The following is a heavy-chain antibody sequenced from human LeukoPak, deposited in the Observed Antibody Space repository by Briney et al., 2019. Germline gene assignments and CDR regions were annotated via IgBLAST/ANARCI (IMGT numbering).Heavy chain of an antibody. Sequence: VASVKVSCMASGYTFTSYGISWVRQAPGQGLEWMGWISAYNGNTNYAQKLQGRVTMTTDTSTSTAYMELRSLRSDDTAVYYCARESSVLRFLEWSPTGYYYYGMDVWGQGTTVTVSS. CDR1: GYTFTSYG. V-gene: IGHV1-18*01. CDR3: ARESSVLRFLEWSPTGYYYYGMDV. CDR2: ISAYNGNT. J-gene: IGHJ6*02. D-gene: IGHD3-3*01.